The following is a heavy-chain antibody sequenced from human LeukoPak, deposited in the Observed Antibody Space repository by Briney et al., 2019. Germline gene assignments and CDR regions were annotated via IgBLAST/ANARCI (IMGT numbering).Heavy chain of an antibody. V-gene: IGHV4-38-2*02. CDR3: ARVTGAFYFYYYMDV. J-gene: IGHJ6*03. Sequence: PSETLSLTCTVSGYSISSGFYWGWIRQPPGKGLEWIGSIYYSGSTYYNPSLKSRVTISVDTSKNQFSLTLSSVTAADTAIYYCARVTGAFYFYYYMDVWGKGTTVTVSS. D-gene: IGHD3-9*01. CDR1: GYSISSGFY. CDR2: IYYSGST.